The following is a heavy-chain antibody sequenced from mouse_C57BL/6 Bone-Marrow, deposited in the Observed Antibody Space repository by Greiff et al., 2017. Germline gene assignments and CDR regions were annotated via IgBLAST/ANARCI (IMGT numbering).Heavy chain of an antibody. D-gene: IGHD1-1*01. Sequence: VQLQQSGAELVRPGASVKLSCTASGFNIKDYYMHWVKQRPEQGLEWIGRIDPEDGDTEYAPKFQGKATMTADTSSNTAYLQLSSLTSGDTAVYYCTTAAFYGSSPSYVDDWGQGTTLAVSS. CDR3: TTAAFYGSSPSYVDD. J-gene: IGHJ2*01. CDR2: IDPEDGDT. CDR1: GFNIKDYY. V-gene: IGHV14-1*01.